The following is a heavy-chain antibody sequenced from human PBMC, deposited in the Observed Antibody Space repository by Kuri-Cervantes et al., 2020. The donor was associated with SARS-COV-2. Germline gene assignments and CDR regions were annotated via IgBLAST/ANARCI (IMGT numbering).Heavy chain of an antibody. J-gene: IGHJ4*02. CDR3: ARDGDYSNYGMYYFGY. D-gene: IGHD4-11*01. V-gene: IGHV1-18*01. CDR2: ISAYNGNT. Sequence: ASVKVSCKASGYTFTSYGISWVRQAPGQGLEWMGWISAYNGNTNYAQKLQGRVTMTRDTSTSTVYMELSSLRSEDTAVYYCARDGDYSNYGMYYFGYWGQGTLVTVSS. CDR1: GYTFTSYG.